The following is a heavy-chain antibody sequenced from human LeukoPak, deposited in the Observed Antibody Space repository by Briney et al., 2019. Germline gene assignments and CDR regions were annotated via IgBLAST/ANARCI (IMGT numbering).Heavy chain of an antibody. V-gene: IGHV4-34*01. D-gene: IGHD4-17*01. CDR3: TRMTTGHDY. J-gene: IGHJ4*02. CDR2: INHSGYT. Sequence: SETLSLTCAVSGVSINDYYWSWVRQTPGKGLEWIGEINHSGYTNDSPSLKSRVTLSIDTSRKQFSLNLRSVTVADTGIYYCTRMTTGHDYWGQGTLVTVSS. CDR1: GVSINDYY.